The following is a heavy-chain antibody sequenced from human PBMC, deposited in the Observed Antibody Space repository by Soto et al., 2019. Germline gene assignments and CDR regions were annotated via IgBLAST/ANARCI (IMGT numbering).Heavy chain of an antibody. CDR1: GGSISSGDYY. D-gene: IGHD4-17*01. V-gene: IGHV4-30-4*01. CDR3: ARGLSVTVTTPSYYFDY. CDR2: MYYSGST. Sequence: QVQLQESGPGLVKPSQTLSLTCTVSGGSISSGDYYWSWIRQPPGKGLEWIGYMYYSGSTYYNPSLKSRVTISVATSKKQFSLKLSSVTAADTAVYYCARGLSVTVTTPSYYFDYWGQGTLVTVSS. J-gene: IGHJ4*02.